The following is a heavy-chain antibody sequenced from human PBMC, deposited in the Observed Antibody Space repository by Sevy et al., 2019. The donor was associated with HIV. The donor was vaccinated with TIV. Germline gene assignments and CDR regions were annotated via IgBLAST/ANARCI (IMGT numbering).Heavy chain of an antibody. CDR1: GDSINTYY. J-gene: IGHJ4*02. V-gene: IGHV4-59*08. D-gene: IGHD2-2*02. Sequence: SETPSLTCTVSGDSINTYYWSWIRQPPGKGLEWIGYVSHSGNTNYNPSLKSRVSMSVDTSTNQFSLKVKSVTAADTAVYYCARLRWDLVVVPGATPGWYFDSWGQGTLVTVSS. CDR3: ARLRWDLVVVPGATPGWYFDS. CDR2: VSHSGNT.